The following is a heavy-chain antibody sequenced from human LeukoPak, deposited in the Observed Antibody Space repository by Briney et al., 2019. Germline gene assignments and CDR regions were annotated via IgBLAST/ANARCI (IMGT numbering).Heavy chain of an antibody. J-gene: IGHJ4*02. CDR3: ARESNDYSNYGGVY. V-gene: IGHV4-4*07. CDR2: IYTSGST. D-gene: IGHD4-11*01. Sequence: SETLSLTCTVSGGSTSSYYWSWNRQPAGKGLEWIGRIYTSGSTNYNPSLKSRVTMSVDTSKNQFSLKLSSVTAADTAVYYCARESNDYSNYGGVYWGQGTLVTVSS. CDR1: GGSTSSYY.